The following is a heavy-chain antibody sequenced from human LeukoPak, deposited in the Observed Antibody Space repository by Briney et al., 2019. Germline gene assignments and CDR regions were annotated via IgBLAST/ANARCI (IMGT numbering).Heavy chain of an antibody. CDR3: AKGDIAVAGIDSFDY. CDR1: GFTFSRYA. V-gene: IGHV3-23*01. CDR2: LSGSGDNP. J-gene: IGHJ4*02. D-gene: IGHD6-19*01. Sequence: GGSLRPSCAASGFTFSRYAMSWVRKAPGKGLEWVSGLSGSGDNPYYADSVKGRFTISRDNSKNTLYLEMNSLRAEDTAVYYCAKGDIAVAGIDSFDYWGQGTLVTVSS.